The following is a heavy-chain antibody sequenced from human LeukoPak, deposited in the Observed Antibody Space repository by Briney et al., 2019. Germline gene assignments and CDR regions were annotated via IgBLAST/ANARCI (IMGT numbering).Heavy chain of an antibody. CDR2: ISGSGGST. D-gene: IGHD3-10*01. J-gene: IGHJ5*02. CDR1: GFTFSSYG. Sequence: PGGSLRLSCAASGFTFSSYGMSWVRQAPGKGLEWVSAISGSGGSTYYADSVRGRFTISRDNSKNTLYLQMNSLRAQDTAVYYCAKSRSVTSANWFDPWGQGTLVTVSS. V-gene: IGHV3-23*01. CDR3: AKSRSVTSANWFDP.